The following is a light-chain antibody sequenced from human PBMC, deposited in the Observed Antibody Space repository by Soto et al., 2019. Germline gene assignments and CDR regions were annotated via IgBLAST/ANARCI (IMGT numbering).Light chain of an antibody. CDR2: EVN. V-gene: IGLV2-8*01. CDR3: SSRGGNNPYV. CDR1: TSDIGGYNF. J-gene: IGLJ1*01. Sequence: QSALTQPPSASGSPGQSVAISCTGSTSDIGGYNFVSWYQQHPGKAPKLLIYEVNKRPPGVPDRFSGSRSGNTASLTVSGLQAEDEAEYHCSSRGGNNPYVFGNGTKLTVL.